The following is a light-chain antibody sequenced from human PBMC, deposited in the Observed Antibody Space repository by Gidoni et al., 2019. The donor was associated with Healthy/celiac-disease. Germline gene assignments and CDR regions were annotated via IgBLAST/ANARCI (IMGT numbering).Light chain of an antibody. Sequence: SYELIQPSSVSVSPGQTARITRSGDVLAKKYARWFQQKPGQAPVLVIYKDSERPSGIPERFSGSSSGTTVTLTISGAQVEDEADYYCYSAADNNLRVFGGGTKLTVL. J-gene: IGLJ3*02. CDR1: VLAKKY. CDR3: YSAADNNLRV. V-gene: IGLV3-27*01. CDR2: KDS.